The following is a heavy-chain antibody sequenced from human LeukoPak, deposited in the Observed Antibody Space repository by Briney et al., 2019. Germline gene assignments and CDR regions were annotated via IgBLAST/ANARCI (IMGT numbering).Heavy chain of an antibody. CDR3: ARAGSEKYSWNWLDP. D-gene: IGHD3-10*01. V-gene: IGHV3-48*03. CDR1: GFTFSSYE. CDR2: ISSSGSTI. Sequence: GGSLRLSCAASGFTFSSYEMNWVRQAPGKGLEWVSYISSSGSTIFYADSVKGRFTISRDNAKNSLYLQMNSLRVEDTSIYYCARAGSEKYSWNWLDPWGQGTLVTVSS. J-gene: IGHJ5*02.